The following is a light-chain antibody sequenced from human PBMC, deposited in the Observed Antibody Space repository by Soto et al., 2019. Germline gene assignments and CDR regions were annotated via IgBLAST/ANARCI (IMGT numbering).Light chain of an antibody. V-gene: IGKV3-20*01. CDR2: GAS. CDR3: QQYGSSPVT. J-gene: IGKJ2*01. CDR1: QSVSSSF. Sequence: EIVLTQSPGTLSLSPGERATLSCRASQSVSSSFLAWYQQKPGQAPRLLIYGASSRATGIPDRFSGSGSGTDFTLTISRLEPEDFAVYYCQQYGSSPVTFGQGTKLEIK.